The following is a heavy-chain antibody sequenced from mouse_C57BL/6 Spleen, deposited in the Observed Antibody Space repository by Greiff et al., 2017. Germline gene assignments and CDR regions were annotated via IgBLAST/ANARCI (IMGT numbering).Heavy chain of an antibody. D-gene: IGHD4-1*01. CDR2: IDPETGGT. Sequence: QVQLQQSGAELVRPGASVTLSCKASGYTFTDYEMHWVKQTPVHGLEWIGAIDPETGGTAYNQKFKGKAILTADKSSSTAYMELRSLTSEDSAVYYCTRWDWDDYAMDYWGQGTSVTVSS. CDR3: TRWDWDDYAMDY. V-gene: IGHV1-15*01. J-gene: IGHJ4*01. CDR1: GYTFTDYE.